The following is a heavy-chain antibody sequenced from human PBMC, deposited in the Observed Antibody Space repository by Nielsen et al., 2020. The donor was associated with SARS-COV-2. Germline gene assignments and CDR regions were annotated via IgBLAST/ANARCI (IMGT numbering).Heavy chain of an antibody. Sequence: GGSLRLSCAASGFTFDDYAMHWVRQAPGKGLEWVSGISWNSGSIGYADSVKGRFTISRDNAKNSLYLQMNSLRAEDTAVYYCASCLAYCGGDGYWGQGTLVTVSS. CDR3: ASCLAYCGGDGY. D-gene: IGHD2-21*02. CDR1: GFTFDDYA. V-gene: IGHV3-9*01. J-gene: IGHJ4*02. CDR2: ISWNSGSI.